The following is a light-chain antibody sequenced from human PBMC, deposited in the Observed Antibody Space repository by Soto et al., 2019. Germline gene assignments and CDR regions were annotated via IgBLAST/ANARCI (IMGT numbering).Light chain of an antibody. CDR3: QQYSNWPPWT. J-gene: IGKJ1*01. V-gene: IGKV3-15*01. Sequence: EIVMTQSPATLSVSPGERATLSCRASQSVSINLAWYQQKPGQAPRLLIYTASTRATGIPARFSGSGSGTEFTLTLSSLQSEDFGVYYCQQYSNWPPWTFGQGTKVEIK. CDR2: TAS. CDR1: QSVSIN.